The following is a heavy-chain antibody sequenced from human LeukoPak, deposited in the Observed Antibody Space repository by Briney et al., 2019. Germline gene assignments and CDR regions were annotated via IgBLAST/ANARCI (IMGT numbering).Heavy chain of an antibody. CDR2: IYYSGST. J-gene: IGHJ3*02. CDR1: GGSISSSSYY. Sequence: SETLSLTCTVSGGSISSSSYYWGWIRQPPGKGLEWIGSIYYSGSTYYNPSLKSRVTISVDTSKNQFSLKLSSVTAADTAVYYCALGDYFKLDAFDIWGQGTMVTVSS. CDR3: ALGDYFKLDAFDI. D-gene: IGHD3-10*01. V-gene: IGHV4-39*01.